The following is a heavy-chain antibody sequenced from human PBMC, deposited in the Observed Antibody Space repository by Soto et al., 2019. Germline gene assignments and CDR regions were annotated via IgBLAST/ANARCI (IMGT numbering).Heavy chain of an antibody. CDR3: ARAAKYCSGGSCHYYGMDV. D-gene: IGHD2-15*01. Sequence: QVQLVQSGAEVKKPGASVKVSCKASGYTFTSYDINWVRQATGQGLERMGWMNPNSGNTGYAQKFQGRVTMTGNTSISTAYMELSSLRSEDTAVYYCARAAKYCSGGSCHYYGMDVWGQGTTVTVSS. CDR1: GYTFTSYD. V-gene: IGHV1-8*01. CDR2: MNPNSGNT. J-gene: IGHJ6*02.